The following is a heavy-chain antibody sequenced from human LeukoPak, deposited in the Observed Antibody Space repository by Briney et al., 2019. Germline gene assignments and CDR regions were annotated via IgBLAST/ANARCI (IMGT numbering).Heavy chain of an antibody. Sequence: SETLSLTCTVSGGSISSNNYYWGWIRQPPGKGLEWIGSIYYSGSTYYNPSLKSRVTISVDTSKNQFSLKLSSVTAADTAVYYCARVGSYYGIDYWGQGTLVTVSS. CDR2: IYYSGST. D-gene: IGHD1-26*01. V-gene: IGHV4-39*07. J-gene: IGHJ4*02. CDR3: ARVGSYYGIDY. CDR1: GGSISSNNYY.